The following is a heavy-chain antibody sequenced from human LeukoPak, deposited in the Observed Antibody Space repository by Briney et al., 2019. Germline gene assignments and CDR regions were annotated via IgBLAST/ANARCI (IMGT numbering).Heavy chain of an antibody. Sequence: SETLSLTCTVSGGSISRSSYHWGWIRQPPGKGLEWIGTISYSGSTYYNPSLKSRVTISVDTSKNQFSLKHSSVTAADTAVYYCAKSSPDAVYFDYWGQGTLVTVSS. J-gene: IGHJ4*02. CDR3: AKSSPDAVYFDY. D-gene: IGHD1-14*01. V-gene: IGHV4-39*01. CDR2: ISYSGST. CDR1: GGSISRSSYH.